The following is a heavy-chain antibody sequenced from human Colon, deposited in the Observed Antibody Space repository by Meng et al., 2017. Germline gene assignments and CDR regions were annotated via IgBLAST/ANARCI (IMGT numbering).Heavy chain of an antibody. CDR2: ISGPGSAI. V-gene: IGHV3-11*01. J-gene: IGHJ4*02. CDR1: GFTFSGYY. D-gene: IGHD2-21*01. Sequence: QLQLVESGGGLVKPGGSLRLSCAASGFTFSGYYMRWIRPAPGKGLEWVSYISGPGSAIYYADSVKGRFTVSRDNAKNTLYLQMNSLRAEDTAVYYCGRDYSNGGLDYWGQGTLVTVSS. CDR3: GRDYSNGGLDY.